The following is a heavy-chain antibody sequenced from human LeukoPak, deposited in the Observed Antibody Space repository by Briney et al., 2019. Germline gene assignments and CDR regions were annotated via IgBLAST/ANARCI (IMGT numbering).Heavy chain of an antibody. J-gene: IGHJ4*02. V-gene: IGHV1-8*01. CDR1: GYTFTSYD. CDR3: ARGGSDGGLDY. CDR2: MSPNSGNT. D-gene: IGHD1-26*01. Sequence: ASVNVSCKASGYTFTSYDINRGRQATGQELEWMGWMSPNSGNTGSAQKYQGRVTMTRNTSISTAYMELSSLRSEDTAVCYCARGGSDGGLDYWGQGTLVTVSS.